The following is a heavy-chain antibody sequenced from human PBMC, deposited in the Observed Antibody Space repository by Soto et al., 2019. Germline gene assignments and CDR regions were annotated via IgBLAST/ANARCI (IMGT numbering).Heavy chain of an antibody. D-gene: IGHD2-15*01. J-gene: IGHJ3*02. V-gene: IGHV4-4*02. CDR2: IYHSGST. CDR1: GVSINSANW. CDR3: ARYCGGGSCYLGAFDI. Sequence: QMQLQESGPGLVKPSGTLSLTCTVSGVSINSANWWTWVRQSPGKGLEWIGEIYHSGSTNINPSLKSRVSISVDNSKTQSYLELTSATAADAAVYYCARYCGGGSCYLGAFDIWGQGTMVTVSS.